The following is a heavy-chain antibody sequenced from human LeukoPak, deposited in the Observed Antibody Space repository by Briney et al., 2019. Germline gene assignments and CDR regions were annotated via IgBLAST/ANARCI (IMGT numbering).Heavy chain of an antibody. Sequence: PGGSLRLSCAASGFSLRNFWMSWVRQAPGKELEWVANIGEDGSEKYYVDSVKGRFTISRDNPKNSLTLQMNGLRAEDTAVYYCARKIGLDFWGQGTMVIVSP. CDR1: GFSLRNFW. D-gene: IGHD2-21*01. CDR2: IGEDGSEK. CDR3: ARKIGLDF. J-gene: IGHJ3*01. V-gene: IGHV3-7*01.